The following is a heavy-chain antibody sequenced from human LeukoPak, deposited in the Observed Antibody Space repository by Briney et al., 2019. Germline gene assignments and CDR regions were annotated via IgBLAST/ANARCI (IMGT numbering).Heavy chain of an antibody. V-gene: IGHV1-18*01. Sequence: ASVKVSCKASGYTFTSYGNSWVRQAPGQGLEWMGWISAYNGNTNYAQKLQGRVTMTTDTSTSTAYMELRSLRSDDTAVYYCASLDSSGPFDYWGQGTLVTVSS. CDR1: GYTFTSYG. CDR3: ASLDSSGPFDY. J-gene: IGHJ4*02. D-gene: IGHD3-22*01. CDR2: ISAYNGNT.